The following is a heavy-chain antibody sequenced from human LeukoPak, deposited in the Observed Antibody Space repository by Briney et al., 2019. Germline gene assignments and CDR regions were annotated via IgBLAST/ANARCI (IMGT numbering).Heavy chain of an antibody. D-gene: IGHD2-2*03. J-gene: IGHJ6*03. Sequence: SETLSLTCAVYGGSFSGYYWSWIRQPPGKGLEWIGEINHSGSTNYNPSLKSRVTISVDTSKNQFSLKLSSVTAADTAVYYCASLGYCSSTSCHGGYYYYMDVWGKGNTVTVSS. CDR3: ASLGYCSSTSCHGGYYYYMDV. V-gene: IGHV4-34*01. CDR2: INHSGST. CDR1: GGSFSGYY.